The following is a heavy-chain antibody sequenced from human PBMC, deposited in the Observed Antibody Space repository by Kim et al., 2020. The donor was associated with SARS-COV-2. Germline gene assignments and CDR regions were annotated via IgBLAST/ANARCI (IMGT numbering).Heavy chain of an antibody. Sequence: GGSLRLSCAASGFTFSSYGMHWVRQAPGKGLEWVAVIWYVGSNKYYADSVKGRFTISRDNSKNTLYLQMNSLRAEDTAVYYCAKGARYCSGGSCYPLYYYYYGMDVWGQGTTVTVSS. CDR1: GFTFSSYG. D-gene: IGHD2-15*01. CDR3: AKGARYCSGGSCYPLYYYYYGMDV. CDR2: IWYVGSNK. J-gene: IGHJ6*02. V-gene: IGHV3-33*06.